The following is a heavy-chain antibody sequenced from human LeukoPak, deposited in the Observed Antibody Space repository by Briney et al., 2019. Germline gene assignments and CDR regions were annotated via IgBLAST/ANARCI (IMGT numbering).Heavy chain of an antibody. CDR3: ARWYNVGWNYYFDL. Sequence: SQTLSLTCTVSGGSISSGSYYWSWIRQPAGKGLEWIGRIYTSGSTNYNPSLKSRVTISVDTSKNQFSLKLSSVTAADTALYYCARWYNVGWNYYFDLRGRGTLVTVSS. CDR2: IYTSGST. CDR1: GGSISSGSYY. V-gene: IGHV4-61*02. J-gene: IGHJ2*01. D-gene: IGHD1-7*01.